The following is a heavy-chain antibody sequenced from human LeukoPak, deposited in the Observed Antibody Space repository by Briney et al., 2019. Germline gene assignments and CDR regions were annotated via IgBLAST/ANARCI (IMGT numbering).Heavy chain of an antibody. CDR3: ARPVRSPRGNWYFDL. J-gene: IGHJ2*01. D-gene: IGHD3-3*01. Sequence: PSETLSLTCAVYGGSFSGYYWSWIRQPPGKGLEWIGYIYYSGSTNYNPSLKSRVTISVDTSKNQFSLKLSSVTAADTAVYYCARPVRSPRGNWYFDLWGRGTLVTVSS. CDR2: IYYSGST. CDR1: GGSFSGYY. V-gene: IGHV4-59*08.